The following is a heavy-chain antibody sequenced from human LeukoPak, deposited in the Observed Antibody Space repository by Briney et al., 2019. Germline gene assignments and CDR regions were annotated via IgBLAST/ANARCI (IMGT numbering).Heavy chain of an antibody. CDR1: GFTVSSNY. V-gene: IGHV3-66*01. CDR2: IYSGGST. Sequence: GGSLRLSCAASGFTVSSNYMSWVRQAPGKGLEWVSVIYSGGSTYYADSVKGRFTISRDNSKNTLYLQMNSLRAEDTAVYYCARDPRTGAPGYWGQGTLVTVSS. CDR3: ARDPRTGAPGY. D-gene: IGHD1-1*01. J-gene: IGHJ4*02.